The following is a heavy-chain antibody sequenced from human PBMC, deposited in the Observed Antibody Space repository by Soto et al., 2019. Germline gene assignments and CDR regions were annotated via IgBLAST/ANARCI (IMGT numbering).Heavy chain of an antibody. CDR2: INPSGGST. V-gene: IGHV1-46*01. J-gene: IGHJ4*02. CDR3: SRDWEFDY. Sequence: QVQLVQSGAELKKPGASVKLSCNASGDTFTSYYMHWVRQAPGQGLEWMGIINPSGGSTSDAPKFQGRVTMTRDTSTSTVYMELSSLRSEDTAVYYCSRDWEFDYWGQGTLVTVSS. CDR1: GDTFTSYY. D-gene: IGHD1-26*01.